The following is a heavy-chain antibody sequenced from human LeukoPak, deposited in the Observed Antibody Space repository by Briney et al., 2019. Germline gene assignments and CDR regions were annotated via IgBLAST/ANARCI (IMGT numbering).Heavy chain of an antibody. J-gene: IGHJ2*01. CDR1: GGSLSGYY. CDR3: ARPRLLSSGLFAWYFDL. D-gene: IGHD3-22*01. Sequence: SETLSLTCAVYGGSLSGYYWNWIRQPPGKGLEWIGEINQSGSTNYNPSLKSRVTISVDMSKSQFSLKLSSVTAADAAVYYCARPRLLSSGLFAWYFDLWGRGTLVTVSS. V-gene: IGHV4-34*01. CDR2: INQSGST.